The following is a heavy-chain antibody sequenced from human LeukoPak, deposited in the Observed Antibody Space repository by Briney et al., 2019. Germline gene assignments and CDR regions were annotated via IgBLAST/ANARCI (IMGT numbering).Heavy chain of an antibody. V-gene: IGHV3-7*03. D-gene: IGHD6-19*01. CDR2: ISQDGREK. J-gene: IGHJ4*02. Sequence: GGSLRLSCAASAGFTFSDYWMNWVRQAPGKGLEWVAIISQDGREKLYVDSVKGRFTISRGNAKSSLYLQINSLRAEDTAVYYCVGGIGWQPDYWGQGTLVTVSS. CDR3: VGGIGWQPDY. CDR1: AGFTFSDYW.